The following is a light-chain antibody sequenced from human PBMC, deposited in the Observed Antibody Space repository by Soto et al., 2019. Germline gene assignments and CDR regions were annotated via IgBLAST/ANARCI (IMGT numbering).Light chain of an antibody. J-gene: IGLJ2*01. V-gene: IGLV1-47*01. CDR3: ATWDDGLSGVP. Sequence: QSVLTQPPSASGTPGQRVSITCSGSDSNIGSNSVHWYQQVPGMAPKLLVYKSDQRPSGVPDRFSGSKSVTSASLAISGLRAEDEAEYYCATWDDGLSGVPFGGGTKLTVL. CDR2: KSD. CDR1: DSNIGSNS.